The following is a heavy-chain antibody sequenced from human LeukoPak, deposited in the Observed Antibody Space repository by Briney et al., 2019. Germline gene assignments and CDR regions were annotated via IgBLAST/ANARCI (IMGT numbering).Heavy chain of an antibody. J-gene: IGHJ3*02. CDR2: INVDGSVT. D-gene: IGHD3-3*02. CDR1: GFSVSNYW. CDR3: VREPTRQTLRIYAFDM. V-gene: IGHV3-74*01. Sequence: GGSLRLSCAASGFSVSNYWMRWVRQAPGKGLVSVSRINVDGSVTSYADSVKGRFTITRDRDRNTLDLQMNSLRPEDTAVYYCVREPTRQTLRIYAFDMWGQGTMVTVSS.